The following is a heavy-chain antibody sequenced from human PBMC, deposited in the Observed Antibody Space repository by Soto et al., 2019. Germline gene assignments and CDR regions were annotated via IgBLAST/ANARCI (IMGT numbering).Heavy chain of an antibody. Sequence: EVQLVESGGGLVQPGGSLRLSCAASGFTFSTYWMTWVRQAPGKGLEWVANICPDGSEKKSVDSVKGRFTISRDNAKNSLYLQMTFLRAEDTAVYYCARGGSDMDVWGKGTTVTVSS. CDR3: ARGGSDMDV. CDR2: ICPDGSEK. CDR1: GFTFSTYW. D-gene: IGHD3-10*01. V-gene: IGHV3-7*01. J-gene: IGHJ6*03.